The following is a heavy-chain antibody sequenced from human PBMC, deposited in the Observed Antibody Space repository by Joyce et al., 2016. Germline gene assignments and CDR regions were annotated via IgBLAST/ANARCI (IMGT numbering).Heavy chain of an antibody. Sequence: EVQLVESWGGLVQPGGSLKLSCAASGFTFSGSAIHWVRQASGKVLEGVGRIRTKENYYGTAYAASVEGRFTISRDDSKSMAYLQINSLKSEDTAVYYCTRHLSREMAAILGAPPNNAFDIWGQGTLLTVSS. V-gene: IGHV3-73*02. D-gene: IGHD5-24*01. J-gene: IGHJ3*02. CDR2: IRTKENYYGT. CDR1: GFTFSGSA. CDR3: TRHLSREMAAILGAPPNNAFDI.